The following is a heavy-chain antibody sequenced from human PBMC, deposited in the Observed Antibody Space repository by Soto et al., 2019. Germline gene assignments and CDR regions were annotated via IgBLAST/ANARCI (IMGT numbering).Heavy chain of an antibody. D-gene: IGHD5-18*01. Sequence: QVQLQESGPGLVKPSQTLSLTCTVSGGSISIGGYYWNWIRQHPGKGLEWIGYIYYSGSTYYNPSLKRRVTISVDTSKNQFSLKLSSVTATDTAVYYCARGVDTAMVSDYWGQGTLVTVSS. J-gene: IGHJ4*02. CDR3: ARGVDTAMVSDY. CDR2: IYYSGST. V-gene: IGHV4-31*03. CDR1: GGSISIGGYY.